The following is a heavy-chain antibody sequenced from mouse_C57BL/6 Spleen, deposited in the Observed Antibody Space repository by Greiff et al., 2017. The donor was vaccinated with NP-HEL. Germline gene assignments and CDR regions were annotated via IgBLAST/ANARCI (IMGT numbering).Heavy chain of an antibody. CDR1: GYTFTSYG. CDR2: IYPRSGNT. V-gene: IGHV1-81*01. Sequence: QVQLQQSGAELARPGASVKLSCKASGYTFTSYGISWVKQRTGQGLEWIGEIYPRSGNTYYNEKFKGKATLTADKSSSTAYMELRSLTSEDSAVYFCARDTTVQVWYFDVWGTGTTVTVSS. CDR3: ARDTTVQVWYFDV. D-gene: IGHD1-1*01. J-gene: IGHJ1*03.